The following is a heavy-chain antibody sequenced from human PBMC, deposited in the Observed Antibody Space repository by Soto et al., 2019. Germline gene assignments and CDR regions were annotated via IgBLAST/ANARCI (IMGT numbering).Heavy chain of an antibody. Sequence: EVQLVESGGGLVQPGGSLTLSCAASGFTFTNYRMHWVRQALGKGLVWVSSIHTDGTTNYADSVKGRFTNSRDNAKNTLYLQINSLRAEDTAVYYCARYRSGSSDYWGQGTLVTVSS. J-gene: IGHJ4*02. CDR3: ARYRSGSSDY. CDR1: GFTFTNYR. D-gene: IGHD5-12*01. CDR2: IHTDGTT. V-gene: IGHV3-74*01.